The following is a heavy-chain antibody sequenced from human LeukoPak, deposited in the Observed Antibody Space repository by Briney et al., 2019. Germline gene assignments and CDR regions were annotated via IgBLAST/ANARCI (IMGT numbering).Heavy chain of an antibody. CDR2: IYHSGST. J-gene: IGHJ3*02. V-gene: IGHV4-39*07. D-gene: IGHD6-19*01. Sequence: SETLSLTCTVSGASISSTTYYWGWIRQPPGTGLEWIGSIYHSGSTYYNPSLKSRVTISVDTSKNQFSLKLSSVTAADTAVYYCAREDIAVAGIGAFDIWGQGTMVTVSS. CDR3: AREDIAVAGIGAFDI. CDR1: GASISSTTYY.